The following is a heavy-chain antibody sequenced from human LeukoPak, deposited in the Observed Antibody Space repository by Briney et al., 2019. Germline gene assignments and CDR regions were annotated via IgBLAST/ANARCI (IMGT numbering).Heavy chain of an antibody. CDR3: ARDGYYYDSSGYPN. V-gene: IGHV3-7*01. Sequence: GGSLRLSCAASGIILSSYWMSWVRQAPGKGLEWVANIKQDGSEKWYVDSVKGRFTISRDNAKNSLYLQMNSLRAEDTAVYYCARDGYYYDSSGYPNWGQGTLVTVSS. CDR2: IKQDGSEK. D-gene: IGHD3-22*01. J-gene: IGHJ4*02. CDR1: GIILSSYW.